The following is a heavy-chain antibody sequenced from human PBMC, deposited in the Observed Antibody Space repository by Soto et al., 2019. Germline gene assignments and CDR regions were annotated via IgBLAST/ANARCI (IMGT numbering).Heavy chain of an antibody. CDR1: GFTFSSYS. V-gene: IGHV3-21*01. D-gene: IGHD3-10*01. J-gene: IGHJ4*02. Sequence: EGSLRLSCAASGFTFSSYSMNWVRQAPGKGLEWVSSISSSSSYIYYADSVKGRFTISRDNAKNSLYLQMNSLRAEDTAVYYCARGDLYGYFDYWGQGTLVTVSS. CDR3: ARGDLYGYFDY. CDR2: ISSSSSYI.